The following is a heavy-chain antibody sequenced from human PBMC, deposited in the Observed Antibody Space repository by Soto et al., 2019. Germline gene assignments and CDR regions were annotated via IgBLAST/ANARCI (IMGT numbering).Heavy chain of an antibody. J-gene: IGHJ2*01. Sequence: GASVKVSCKASGGTFSSYTISWVRQAPGQGLEWMGRIIPILGIANYAQKFQGRVTITADKSTSTAYMELSSLRSEDTAVYYCARDNCSGGSCYSFPPTDWYFDLWGRGTLVTVSS. D-gene: IGHD2-15*01. CDR2: IIPILGIA. V-gene: IGHV1-69*04. CDR1: GGTFSSYT. CDR3: ARDNCSGGSCYSFPPTDWYFDL.